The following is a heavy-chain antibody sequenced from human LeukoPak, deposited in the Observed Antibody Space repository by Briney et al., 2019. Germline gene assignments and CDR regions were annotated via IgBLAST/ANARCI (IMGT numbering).Heavy chain of an antibody. J-gene: IGHJ4*02. CDR3: ARLGTGTTFPFDY. V-gene: IGHV1-2*02. Sequence: GASVKVSCKASGYTFTGYYMHWVRQAPGQGLEWMGWINPNSGGTNYAQKFQGRVTMTRDTSISTAYMGLSRLRSDDTAVYYCARLGTGTTFPFDYWGQGTLVTVSS. CDR2: INPNSGGT. D-gene: IGHD1-1*01. CDR1: GYTFTGYY.